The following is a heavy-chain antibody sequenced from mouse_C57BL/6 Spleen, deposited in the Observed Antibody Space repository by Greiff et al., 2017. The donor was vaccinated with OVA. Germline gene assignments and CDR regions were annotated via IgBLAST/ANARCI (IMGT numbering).Heavy chain of an antibody. CDR2: IHPNSGST. CDR3: AGYYSNYFDY. J-gene: IGHJ2*01. V-gene: IGHV1-64*01. D-gene: IGHD2-12*01. CDR1: GYTFTSYW. Sequence: QVQLQQPGAELVKPGASVKLSCKASGYTFTSYWMHWVKQRPGQGLEWIGMIHPNSGSTNYNEKFKSKATLTVDTSSSTAYMQLSSLTSEDSAVYYCAGYYSNYFDYWGQGTTLTVSS.